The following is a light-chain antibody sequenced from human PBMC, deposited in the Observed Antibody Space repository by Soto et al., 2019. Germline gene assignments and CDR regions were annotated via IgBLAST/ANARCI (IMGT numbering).Light chain of an antibody. CDR3: HQRSNWPRT. J-gene: IGKJ2*01. CDR1: QSVGSY. V-gene: IGKV3-11*01. Sequence: ETVLTQSPATLSLSPGERATLSCRASQSVGSYLAWVQQKPGQAPRLLIYDASNRATGVPARFSGSGSGTDFTLTISSLEAEDFAVYYCHQRSNWPRTFGQGTKLEIK. CDR2: DAS.